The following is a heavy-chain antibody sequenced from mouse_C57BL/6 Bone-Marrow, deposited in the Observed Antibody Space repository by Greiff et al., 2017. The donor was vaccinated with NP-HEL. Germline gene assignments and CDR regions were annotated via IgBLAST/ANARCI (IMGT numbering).Heavy chain of an antibody. J-gene: IGHJ4*01. CDR3: ARLDGYPHYYAMDY. CDR2: ISNGGGST. Sequence: EVKLMESGGGLVQPGGSLKLSCAASGFTFSDYYMYWVRQTPEKRLEWVAYISNGGGSTYYPDTVKGRFTISRDNAKNTLYLQMSRLKSEDTAMYYCARLDGYPHYYAMDYWGQGTSVTVSS. D-gene: IGHD2-3*01. V-gene: IGHV5-12*01. CDR1: GFTFSDYY.